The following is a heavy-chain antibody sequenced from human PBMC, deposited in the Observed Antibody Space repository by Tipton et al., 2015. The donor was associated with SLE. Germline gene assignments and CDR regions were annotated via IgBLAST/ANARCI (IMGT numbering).Heavy chain of an antibody. V-gene: IGHV4-38-2*02. CDR2: VFHSGTT. CDR3: ARDPLVRSPGAGGFFDL. CDR1: GYSIGSGFS. D-gene: IGHD3-16*02. Sequence: TLSLTCTVSGYSIGSGFSWGWIRQPPGKGLEWIATVFHSGTTYYSPSLRSRLSVSIDTSKNQFSLKLTSVTAADTAVYYCARDPLVRSPGAGGFFDLWGHGTLVTVSS. J-gene: IGHJ4*01.